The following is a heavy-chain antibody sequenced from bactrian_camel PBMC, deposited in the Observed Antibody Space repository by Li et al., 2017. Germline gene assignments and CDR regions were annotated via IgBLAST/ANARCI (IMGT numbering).Heavy chain of an antibody. Sequence: QVQLVESGGGSVQAGGSLRLSCTASENIGKSFSMGWFRQAPGNQREGVASIDRDGTTTYADSVKGRFTISRDNAKNTLYLQLNSLKTEDTATYYCASRGVYSANYWGHGTQVTVS. CDR1: ENIGKSFS. CDR2: IDRDGTT. J-gene: IGHJ4*01. D-gene: IGHD3*01. V-gene: IGHV3S53*01. CDR3: ASRGVYSANY.